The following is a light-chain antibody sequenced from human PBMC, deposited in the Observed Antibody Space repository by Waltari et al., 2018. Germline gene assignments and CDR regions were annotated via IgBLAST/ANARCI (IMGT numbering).Light chain of an antibody. V-gene: IGKV2-29*02. J-gene: IGKJ2*01. CDR3: MQGIYLPYT. CDR2: EVS. Sequence: DITVTQTPLSLSVTPGQSATISCKSSQSLLHSDGRTYLYWCLQRPGRSPQLLMYEVSSRFSGVPERFSGSGSGTDFTLKISRVEAEDVGIYFCMQGIYLPYTFGQGTRLETK. CDR1: QSLLHSDGRTY.